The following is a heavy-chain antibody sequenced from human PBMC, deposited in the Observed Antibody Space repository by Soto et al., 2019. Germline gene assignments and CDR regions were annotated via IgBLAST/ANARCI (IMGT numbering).Heavy chain of an antibody. Sequence: GGSLRLSCAASGFTFSSYAMSWVRQAPGKGLEWVSAISGSGGSTYYADSVKGRFTISRDNSKNTLYLQMNSLRAEDTAVYYCAKPPPPPYIVATKRYYFDYWGHGTLVTVSS. CDR3: AKPPPPPYIVATKRYYFDY. D-gene: IGHD5-12*01. CDR1: GFTFSSYA. CDR2: ISGSGGST. J-gene: IGHJ4*01. V-gene: IGHV3-23*01.